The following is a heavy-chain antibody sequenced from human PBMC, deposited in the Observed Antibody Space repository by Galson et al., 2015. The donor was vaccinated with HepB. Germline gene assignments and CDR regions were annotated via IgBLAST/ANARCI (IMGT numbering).Heavy chain of an antibody. CDR3: ARAPAWSPMIDSYWYFDL. Sequence: SLRLSCAASGFTFSDYYMSWIRQAPGKGLEWVSYISSSSSYTNYADSVKGRFTISRDNAKNSLYLQMNSLRAEDTAVYYCARAPAWSPMIDSYWYFDLWGRGTLDTVSS. J-gene: IGHJ2*01. V-gene: IGHV3-11*06. D-gene: IGHD3-22*01. CDR1: GFTFSDYY. CDR2: ISSSSSYT.